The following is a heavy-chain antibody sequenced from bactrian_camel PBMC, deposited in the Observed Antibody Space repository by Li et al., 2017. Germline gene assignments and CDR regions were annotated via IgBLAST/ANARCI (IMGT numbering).Heavy chain of an antibody. Sequence: VQLVESGGDLVRPGGSLRIACAASGFPFSSYDMAWVRQAPRKGLEWVSNIKSGGSQTYYADSVKGRFTISRDNAKNALYLQLNSLKTDDTAMYYCTTLLGVYWGQGTQVTVS. CDR3: TTLLGVY. V-gene: IGHV3S40*01. J-gene: IGHJ4*01. CDR1: GFPFSSYD. CDR2: IKSGGSQT. D-gene: IGHD3*01.